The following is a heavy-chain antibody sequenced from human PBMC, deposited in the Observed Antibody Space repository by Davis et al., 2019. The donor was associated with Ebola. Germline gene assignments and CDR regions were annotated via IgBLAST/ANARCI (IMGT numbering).Heavy chain of an antibody. V-gene: IGHV3-30*04. D-gene: IGHD6-6*01. Sequence: PGGSLRLSCATSGFPFSNYAMHWVRQTPDKGLEWVAVASHDGTTTYYEDSVKGRFTISRDNSKNTLYLQINSLRAEDTAMYYCASDSNSPAWGQGTLVTVSS. CDR1: GFPFSNYA. CDR3: ASDSNSPA. CDR2: ASHDGTTT. J-gene: IGHJ5*02.